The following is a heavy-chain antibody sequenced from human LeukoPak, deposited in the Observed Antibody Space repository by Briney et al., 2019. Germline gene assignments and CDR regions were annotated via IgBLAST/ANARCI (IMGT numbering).Heavy chain of an antibody. CDR3: ARDSEECSSSSQPIDY. D-gene: IGHD6-6*01. CDR1: GGSISSYY. J-gene: IGHJ4*02. V-gene: IGHV4-59*01. Sequence: SETLSLTCTVSGGSISSYYWSWIRQPPGKGLEWIGYIYYSGSTNYNPSLKSRVTISVDTSKNQFSLKLSSVTAADTAVYYCARDSEECSSSSQPIDYWGQGTLVTVSS. CDR2: IYYSGST.